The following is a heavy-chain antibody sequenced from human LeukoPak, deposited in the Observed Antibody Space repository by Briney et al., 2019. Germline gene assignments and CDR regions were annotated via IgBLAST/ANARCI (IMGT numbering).Heavy chain of an antibody. Sequence: GGSLRLSCTASGFTFSNFAMNWVRQAPGKGLEWVSLITSSSDNTYYADSVKGRFTISRDNSKNTLFLQMNSLRAEDTAVYYCANPWGSGWYFDLWGRGTLVTVSS. CDR1: GFTFSNFA. CDR2: ITSSSDNT. V-gene: IGHV3-23*01. D-gene: IGHD7-27*01. J-gene: IGHJ2*01. CDR3: ANPWGSGWYFDL.